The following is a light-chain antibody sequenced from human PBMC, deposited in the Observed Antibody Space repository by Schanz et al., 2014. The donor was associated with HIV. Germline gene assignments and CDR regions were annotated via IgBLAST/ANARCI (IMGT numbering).Light chain of an antibody. J-gene: IGKJ1*01. CDR1: QSVSSSY. Sequence: EIVLTQSPGSLSLSPGGRATLSCRASQSVSSSYLAWYQQKPGQAPRLLIYGTSSRATGIPDRFSGSGSGTEFTLTISSLQSEDFAVYYCQHYNNWPPWTSGQGTKVEIK. V-gene: IGKV3-20*01. CDR2: GTS. CDR3: QHYNNWPPWT.